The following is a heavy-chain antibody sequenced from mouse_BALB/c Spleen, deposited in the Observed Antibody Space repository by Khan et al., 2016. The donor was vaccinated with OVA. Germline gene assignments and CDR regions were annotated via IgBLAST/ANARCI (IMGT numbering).Heavy chain of an antibody. CDR1: GHTFTKFG. Sequence: QVQLKQSGPEVKKPGETVKISCKASGHTFTKFGMNWVKQAPGKGLKWMGWINTYTGEPTYAADFNGRFAFSLETTASTAYLQINNLKNEDTATXFCSRPPYFSYVLDNWGQGTSVTVSS. D-gene: IGHD2-10*01. CDR2: INTYTGEP. J-gene: IGHJ4*01. CDR3: SRPPYFSYVLDN. V-gene: IGHV9-3-1*01.